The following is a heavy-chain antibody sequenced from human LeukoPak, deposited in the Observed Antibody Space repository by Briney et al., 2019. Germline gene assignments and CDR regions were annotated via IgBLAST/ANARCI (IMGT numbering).Heavy chain of an antibody. V-gene: IGHV3-48*03. Sequence: GGSLRLSCAASGFTFSSYEMNWVRQAPGKGLEWVSYISSSGSTIYYADSVKGRFTISRDNAKNSLYLQMNSLGAEDTAVYYCARTYYDILTGLDPFPYAFDIWGQGTMVTVSS. D-gene: IGHD3-9*01. J-gene: IGHJ3*02. CDR1: GFTFSSYE. CDR3: ARTYYDILTGLDPFPYAFDI. CDR2: ISSSGSTI.